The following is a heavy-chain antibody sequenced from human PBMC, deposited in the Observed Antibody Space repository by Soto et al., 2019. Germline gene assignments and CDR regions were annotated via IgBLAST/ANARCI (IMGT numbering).Heavy chain of an antibody. D-gene: IGHD3-3*01. V-gene: IGHV1-3*01. CDR1: GYTFTSYA. CDR3: ATAVGDFWSGYYTTLYYFDY. J-gene: IGHJ4*02. CDR2: INAGNGNT. Sequence: VASVKVSCKASGYTFTSYAMHWVRQAPGQRLEWMGWINAGNGNTKYSQKFQGRVTITRDTSASTAYMELSSLRSEDTAVYYCATAVGDFWSGYYTTLYYFDYWGQGTLVTVSS.